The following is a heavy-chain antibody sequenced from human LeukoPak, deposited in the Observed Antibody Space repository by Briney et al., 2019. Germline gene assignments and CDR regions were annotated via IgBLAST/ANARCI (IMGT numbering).Heavy chain of an antibody. CDR1: GYTFTSYA. CDR3: ARTSGSSSWSKAYYYYYMDV. J-gene: IGHJ6*03. CDR2: INTNTGNP. Sequence: ASVKVSCKASGYTFTSYAMNWVRQAPGQGLEWMGWINTNTGNPTYAHGFTGRFVFSLDTSVSTAHLQISSLKAEDTAVYYCARTSGSSSWSKAYYYYYMDVWGKGTTVTVSS. V-gene: IGHV7-4-1*02. D-gene: IGHD6-13*01.